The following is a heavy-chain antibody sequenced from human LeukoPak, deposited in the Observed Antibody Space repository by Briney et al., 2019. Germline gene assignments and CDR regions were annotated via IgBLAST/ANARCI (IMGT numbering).Heavy chain of an antibody. V-gene: IGHV1-69*05. CDR1: VPTFTSYA. D-gene: IGHD3-22*01. CDR3: AGFFYDSSGAAFDL. J-gene: IGHJ3*01. CDR2: FIPIFGSP. Sequence: SVKVSCKASVPTFTSYAINWVRQAPGQGLEWMGGFIPIFGSPTYAQKFQGRVTFTTDESTYTAYMELSNLRSEDTAVFYCAGFFYDSSGAAFDLWGQGTMVTVSS.